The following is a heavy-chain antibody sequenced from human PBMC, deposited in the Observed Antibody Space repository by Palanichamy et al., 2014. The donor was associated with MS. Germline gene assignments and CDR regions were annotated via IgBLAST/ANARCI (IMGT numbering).Heavy chain of an antibody. CDR2: INSDGSDT. CDR3: ARDFQGLGDL. J-gene: IGHJ3*01. V-gene: IGHV3-74*01. CDR1: EFTFRNYW. D-gene: IGHD2/OR15-2a*01. Sequence: EVQLVQSGGGLVQPGGCLRLSCSASEFTFRNYWMHWVRQVPGKGLVWVSHINSDGSDTSYADSVKGRFTISRDNVKNTLFLQMNSLRVEDTAVYYCARDFQGLGDLWGQGTMVTVSS.